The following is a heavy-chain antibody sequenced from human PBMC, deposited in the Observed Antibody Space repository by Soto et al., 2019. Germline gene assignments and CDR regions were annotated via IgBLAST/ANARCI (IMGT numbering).Heavy chain of an antibody. CDR1: GDSVSSNSAG. D-gene: IGHD1-26*01. Sequence: SLTCAITGDSVSSNSAGWSWVRQSPSRGLEWLGRTYYRSKWYCEYAVSVRGRITINPDTSKNQYSLQLNSVTPEDTAVYFCARGEQYSGRIFDYWGQGTLVTVSS. V-gene: IGHV6-1*01. CDR2: TYYRSKWYC. CDR3: ARGEQYSGRIFDY. J-gene: IGHJ4*01.